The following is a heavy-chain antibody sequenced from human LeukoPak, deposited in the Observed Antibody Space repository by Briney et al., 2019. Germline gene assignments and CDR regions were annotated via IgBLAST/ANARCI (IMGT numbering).Heavy chain of an antibody. D-gene: IGHD3-10*01. V-gene: IGHV3-33*01. CDR2: IWYEDGSNR. J-gene: IGHJ4*02. CDR3: ARDPNLYYYSSGSHFPSGFDS. Sequence: GRSLRLSCAASGFPFRSYGMHWVRQAPGKGLEWVAVIWYEDGSNRIYADSVRGRFTISRDNSRNTLYLHMNSLRAEDTAVYYCARDPNLYYYSSGSHFPSGFDSWGQGTLVTASS. CDR1: GFPFRSYG.